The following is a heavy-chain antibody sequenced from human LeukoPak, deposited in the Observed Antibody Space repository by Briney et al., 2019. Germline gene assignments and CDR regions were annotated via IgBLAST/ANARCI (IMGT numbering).Heavy chain of an antibody. CDR1: GYTFTNYG. CDR3: ASDRGETGELYYFDY. Sequence: ASVKVSCKASGYTFTNYGISWVRQAPGQGLEWLGWISTYNGNTNYAQKFQGRVTMTTDTSTSTAYMELRSLRSDDTAVYYCASDRGETGELYYFDYWGQGTLVTVSS. V-gene: IGHV1-18*01. J-gene: IGHJ4*02. CDR2: ISTYNGNT. D-gene: IGHD7-27*01.